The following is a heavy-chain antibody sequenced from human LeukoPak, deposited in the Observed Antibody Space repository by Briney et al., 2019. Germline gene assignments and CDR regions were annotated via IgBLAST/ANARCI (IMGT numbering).Heavy chain of an antibody. V-gene: IGHV4-59*01. D-gene: IGHD5-24*01. Sequence: SETLSLTCTVSGGSISSYYWSWLRQPPGKGLEWIGYIHYRGSTNYNPSLKSRVTISVDTSNHQSSLKLSSVTAADTAVYFCARALNGYNWFDPWGQGTLVTVSS. CDR3: ARALNGYNWFDP. CDR2: IHYRGST. J-gene: IGHJ5*02. CDR1: GGSISSYY.